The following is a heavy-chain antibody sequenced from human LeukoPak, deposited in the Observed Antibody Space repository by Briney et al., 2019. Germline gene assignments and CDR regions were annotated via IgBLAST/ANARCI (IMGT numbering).Heavy chain of an antibody. D-gene: IGHD2-2*01. CDR1: GFAFSHYC. CDR3: VLFSPFVVLPGCIERWMPD. J-gene: IGHJ4*02. CDR2: IKTDGTTS. V-gene: IGHV3-74*01. Sequence: PGGSLRLSCAACGFAFSHYCMRGLRQAPGKGLVWVSNIKTDGTTSNYADSVKGRFTISRDNAKNTLHLQMNSLRAEDTAVYYCVLFSPFVVLPGCIERWMPDWGQGTLVTVSS.